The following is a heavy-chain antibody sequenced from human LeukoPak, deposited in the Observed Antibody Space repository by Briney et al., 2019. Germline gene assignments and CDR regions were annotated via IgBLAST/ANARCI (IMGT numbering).Heavy chain of an antibody. V-gene: IGHV4-39*01. Sequence: SETLSLTCTVSRGAISSGSYYCGWIRQPPGKGLEWIGSIYYSGSNYYNPSLKSRVTISVDTSKNQFSLKLSSVTAAHTAVYYCASLLAVAGNFDYWGQGTLVTVSS. CDR2: IYYSGSN. CDR1: RGAISSGSYY. J-gene: IGHJ4*02. CDR3: ASLLAVAGNFDY. D-gene: IGHD6-19*01.